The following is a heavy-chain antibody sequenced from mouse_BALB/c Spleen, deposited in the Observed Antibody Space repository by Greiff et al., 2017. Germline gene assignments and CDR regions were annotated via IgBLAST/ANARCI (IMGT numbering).Heavy chain of an antibody. D-gene: IGHD1-1*01. J-gene: IGHJ1*01. CDR1: GFSLTGYG. CDR3: ARGHYGSSSYWYFDV. CDR2: IWGDGST. Sequence: VKVVESGPGLVAPSQSLSITCTVSGFSLTGYGVNWVRQPPGKGLEWLGMIWGDGSTDYNSALKSRLSISKDNSKSQVFLKMNSLQTDDTARYYCARGHYGSSSYWYFDVWGAGTTVTVSS. V-gene: IGHV2-6-7*01.